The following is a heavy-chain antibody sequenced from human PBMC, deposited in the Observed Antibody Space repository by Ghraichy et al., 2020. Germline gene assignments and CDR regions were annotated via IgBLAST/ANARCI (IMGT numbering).Heavy chain of an antibody. V-gene: IGHV4-34*01. CDR1: GGSFSGYY. CDR2: IKHSGST. CDR3: ARGRKDDYVWGSYRPPFDY. J-gene: IGHJ4*02. D-gene: IGHD3-16*02. Sequence: SETLSLTCAVYGGSFSGYYWSWIRQPPGKGLEWIGEIKHSGSTNYNPSLKSRVTISVDTSKNQFSLKLSSVTAADTAVYYCARGRKDDYVWGSYRPPFDYWGQGTLVTVSS.